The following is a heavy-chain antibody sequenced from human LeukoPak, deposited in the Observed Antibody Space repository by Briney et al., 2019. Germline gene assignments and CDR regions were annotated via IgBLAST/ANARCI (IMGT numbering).Heavy chain of an antibody. Sequence: SETLSLTCTVSGYSISSGYYWGWIRQPPGKGLEWIGYIYYSGSTYYNPSLKSRVTISVDTSKNQFSLKLSSVTAADTAVYYCASARGHAFDIWGQGTMVTVSS. J-gene: IGHJ3*02. CDR1: GYSISSGYY. CDR3: ASARGHAFDI. CDR2: IYYSGST. V-gene: IGHV4-38-2*02.